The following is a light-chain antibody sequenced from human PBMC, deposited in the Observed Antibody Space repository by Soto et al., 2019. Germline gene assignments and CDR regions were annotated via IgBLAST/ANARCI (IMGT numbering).Light chain of an antibody. J-gene: IGKJ1*01. Sequence: EIVMTQSPATLSVSPGETVTLSCRASQSISSNLAWYQQRPGQGPRLLIHDASARATAILARFSARGSWTEFTLTISSLHSEDFAVYYCHQYHYLWTFGQGTKVEIK. CDR3: HQYHYLWT. CDR1: QSISSN. V-gene: IGKV3-15*01. CDR2: DAS.